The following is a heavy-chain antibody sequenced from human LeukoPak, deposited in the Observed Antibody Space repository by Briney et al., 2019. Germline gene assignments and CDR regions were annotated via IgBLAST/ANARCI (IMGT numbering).Heavy chain of an antibody. V-gene: IGHV3-23*01. CDR1: GFTFSSSA. D-gene: IGHD3-10*01. CDR2: ISDSGGYT. CDR3: AKDVEGDYRNSGSGMQTY. J-gene: IGHJ4*02. Sequence: GGSLTLSCVVSGFTFSSSAMSWVRQAPGKGLEWVSAISDSGGYTNYADSVKGRFTISRDNSKNTLYLHINSVRAEDTAVYYCAKDVEGDYRNSGSGMQTYWGQGTLVTVSS.